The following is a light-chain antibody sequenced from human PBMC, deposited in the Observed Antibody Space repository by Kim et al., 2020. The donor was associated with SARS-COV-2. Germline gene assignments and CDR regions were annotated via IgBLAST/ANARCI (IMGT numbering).Light chain of an antibody. CDR3: QHSNNWPPGRT. CDR1: QSVSSN. V-gene: IGKV3-15*01. J-gene: IGKJ1*01. Sequence: SPGESATLSCRASQSVSSNLAWYQQKPGQAPRLLIYGASTRATGIPARFSGSGSGTEFTLTISSLQSEDFAVYYCQHSNNWPPGRTFGQGTKLEI. CDR2: GAS.